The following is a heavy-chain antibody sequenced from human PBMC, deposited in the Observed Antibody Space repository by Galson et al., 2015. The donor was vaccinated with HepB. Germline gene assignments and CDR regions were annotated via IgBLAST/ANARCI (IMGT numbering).Heavy chain of an antibody. CDR3: AKDGNKALTGRFDP. D-gene: IGHD3-9*01. J-gene: IGHJ5*02. Sequence: SLRLSCAASGFTFPSYAMSWVRQAPGKGLEWVPGINGGGGGTYYADSVKGRFTISRDNSKNILYLQMNSLRAEDTAVFYCAKDGNKALTGRFDPWGQGTLVIVSS. V-gene: IGHV3-23*01. CDR1: GFTFPSYA. CDR2: INGGGGGT.